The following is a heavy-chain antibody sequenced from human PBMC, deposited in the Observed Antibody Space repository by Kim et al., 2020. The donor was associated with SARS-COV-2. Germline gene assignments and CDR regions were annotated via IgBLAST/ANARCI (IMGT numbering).Heavy chain of an antibody. CDR3: ARGHKQYSSSPIPRGFDP. D-gene: IGHD6-6*01. Sequence: KSRVTISVDTSKTQFSLKLSSVTAADTAVYYCARGHKQYSSSPIPRGFDPWGQGTLVTVSS. J-gene: IGHJ5*02. V-gene: IGHV4-34*01.